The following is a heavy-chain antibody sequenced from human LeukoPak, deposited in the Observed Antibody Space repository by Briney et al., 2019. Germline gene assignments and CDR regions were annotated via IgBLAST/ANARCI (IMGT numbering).Heavy chain of an antibody. V-gene: IGHV1-3*02. CDR3: AKGGYSGYEGFDY. Sequence: ASVKVSCKASGYTFTSYAMHWVRQAPGQRLEWMGWSNAGNGNTKYSQEFQGRVTITRDTSASTAYMELSSLRSEDMAVYYCAKGGYSGYEGFDYWGQGTLVTVSS. J-gene: IGHJ4*02. CDR1: GYTFTSYA. D-gene: IGHD5-12*01. CDR2: SNAGNGNT.